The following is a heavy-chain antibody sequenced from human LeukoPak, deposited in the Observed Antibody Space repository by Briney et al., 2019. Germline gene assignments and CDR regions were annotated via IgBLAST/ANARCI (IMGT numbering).Heavy chain of an antibody. Sequence: PSETLSLTCTVSGGSISSSSYYWGWIRQPPGKGLEWIGSIYYSGSTYYNPSLKSRVTISVDTSKNQFSLRLTSVTAADTAVYHCARRPRIAVAGPPFDYWGQGTLATVSS. CDR1: GGSISSSSYY. J-gene: IGHJ4*02. V-gene: IGHV4-39*01. D-gene: IGHD6-19*01. CDR3: ARRPRIAVAGPPFDY. CDR2: IYYSGST.